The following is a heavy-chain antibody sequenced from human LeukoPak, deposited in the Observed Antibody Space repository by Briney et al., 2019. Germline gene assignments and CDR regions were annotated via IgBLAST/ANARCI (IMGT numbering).Heavy chain of an antibody. V-gene: IGHV3-21*01. CDR1: GFPFSTHS. Sequence: PGGSLRLSCAASGFPFSTHSLNWVRQAPGKGLEWVSSISAGGDFVYYGDSVKGRFTMSRDNAKNSVYLQMNSLRADDTAVYYCARDKGWYCSGSSCYTYYMDVWGKGTTVTVSS. CDR3: ARDKGWYCSGSSCYTYYMDV. J-gene: IGHJ6*03. CDR2: ISAGGDFV. D-gene: IGHD2-2*01.